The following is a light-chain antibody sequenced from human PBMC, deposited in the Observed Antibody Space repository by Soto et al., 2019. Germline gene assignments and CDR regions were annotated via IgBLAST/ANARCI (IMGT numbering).Light chain of an antibody. CDR2: AAS. CDR1: QGISSY. V-gene: IGKV1-9*01. CDR3: QQLNSYRFT. J-gene: IGKJ3*01. Sequence: IQLTQSPSSLSASVGDRVTITCLASQGISSYLAWYQQKPWKAPKLLIYAASTLQSGVPSRFSGSGSGTDFTLTISSLQPEDFATYYCQQLNSYRFTFGPGTKVDIK.